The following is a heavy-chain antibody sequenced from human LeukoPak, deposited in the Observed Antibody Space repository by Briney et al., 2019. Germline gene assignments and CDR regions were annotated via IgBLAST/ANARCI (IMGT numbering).Heavy chain of an antibody. CDR2: VNYIGSS. Sequence: PSETLSLTCTVSGDSVNIHHHFWGWIRQHPGKGLEWIGYVNYIGSSFYNPSLKSRVTISLDTSKNQISLNLTTVTAADTAVYYCAREGGNFDFDSWGQGSLVTVSS. D-gene: IGHD4-23*01. CDR1: GDSVNIHHHF. V-gene: IGHV4-31*03. J-gene: IGHJ4*02. CDR3: AREGGNFDFDS.